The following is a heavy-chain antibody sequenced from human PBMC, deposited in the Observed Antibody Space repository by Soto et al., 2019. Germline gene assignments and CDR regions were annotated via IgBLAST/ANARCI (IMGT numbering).Heavy chain of an antibody. CDR1: GDSVSSTSAS. J-gene: IGHJ4*02. D-gene: IGHD6-6*01. Sequence: SQTLSLPCAISGDSVSSTSASFNLIRQSQSRGLEWLGRTYYRSKWTNDYAVSVKSRITINPDTSKNQFSLQLSSVTPEDTAMYYCVRGYSSSFDYWGQGTLVTVSS. V-gene: IGHV6-1*01. CDR2: TYYRSKWTN. CDR3: VRGYSSSFDY.